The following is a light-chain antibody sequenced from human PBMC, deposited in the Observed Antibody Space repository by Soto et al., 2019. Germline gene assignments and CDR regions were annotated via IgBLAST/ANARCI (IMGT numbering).Light chain of an antibody. CDR3: QQYGSSPRT. V-gene: IGKV3-20*01. CDR2: GAS. J-gene: IGKJ1*01. Sequence: EIVMRQSPATLSLSPGERATLSCRASQIVSSSYLAWYQQKPGQAPRLLIYGASSRATGIPDRFSGSGSGTDFTLTISRLEPEDFAVYYCQQYGSSPRTFGQGTKVDIK. CDR1: QIVSSSY.